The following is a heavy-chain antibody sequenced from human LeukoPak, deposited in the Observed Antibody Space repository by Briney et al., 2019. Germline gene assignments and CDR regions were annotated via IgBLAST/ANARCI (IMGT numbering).Heavy chain of an antibody. V-gene: IGHV3-43*02. CDR1: GFTFDDYA. CDR3: AKDIYGDYSDYMDV. CDR2: ISGDGGST. J-gene: IGHJ6*03. D-gene: IGHD4-17*01. Sequence: GGSLRLSCAASGFTFDDYAMHWVRQAPGKCLEWVSFISGDGGSTYYADSVKGRFTISRDNSKNSLYLQMNSLRTEDTALYYCAKDIYGDYSDYMDVWGKGTTVTVSS.